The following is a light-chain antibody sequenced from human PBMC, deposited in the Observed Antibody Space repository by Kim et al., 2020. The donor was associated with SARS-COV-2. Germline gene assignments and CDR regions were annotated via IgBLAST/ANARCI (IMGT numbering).Light chain of an antibody. CDR3: QKYYSSPLT. CDR2: GAS. J-gene: IGKJ3*01. Sequence: ASTGDRVTITCRASQSIGNNLAWYQQKPGKVPKLLTYGASTLQCGVPSRFSGSGSGTDFTLTISSLQSEDVATYYCQKYYSSPLTFGHGTKVDIK. V-gene: IGKV1-27*01. CDR1: QSIGNN.